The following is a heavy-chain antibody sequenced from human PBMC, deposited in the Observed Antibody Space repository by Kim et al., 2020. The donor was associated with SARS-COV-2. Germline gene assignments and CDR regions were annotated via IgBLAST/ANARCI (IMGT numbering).Heavy chain of an antibody. V-gene: IGHV3-30*18. D-gene: IGHD6-19*01. CDR3: AKGPSIAVAMY. J-gene: IGHJ4*02. CDR2: ISYDGSNK. CDR1: GFTFSSYG. Sequence: GGSLRLSCAASGFTFSSYGMHWVRQAPGKGLEWVAVISYDGSNKYYADSVKGRFTISRDNSKNTLYLQMNSLRAEDTAVYYCAKGPSIAVAMYWGQGTLVTVSS.